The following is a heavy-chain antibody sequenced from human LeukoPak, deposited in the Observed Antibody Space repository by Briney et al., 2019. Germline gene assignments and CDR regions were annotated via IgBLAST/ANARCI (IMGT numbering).Heavy chain of an antibody. D-gene: IGHD2-2*01. V-gene: IGHV1-3*01. CDR2: INAGNGNT. CDR1: GYTFTIYA. J-gene: IGHJ4*02. Sequence: ASVKVSCKASGYTFTIYAMHWVRQAPGQRLEWMGWINAGNGNTKYSQKFQGRVTITRDTSASTAYMELSSLRSEDTAVYYCARGSTSDWPLDHWGQETLVTISS. CDR3: ARGSTSDWPLDH.